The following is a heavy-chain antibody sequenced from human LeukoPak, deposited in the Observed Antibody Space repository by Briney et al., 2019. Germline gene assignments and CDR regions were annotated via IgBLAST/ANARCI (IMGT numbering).Heavy chain of an antibody. CDR1: GFTVSHNY. J-gene: IGHJ4*02. V-gene: IGHV3-66*01. CDR3: ARDLSGPLDY. Sequence: PGGSLRLSCAASGFTVSHNYMSWVRQAPGKGLEWVSVIYSGGSINYADSVKGRFTISRDNSKNTLYLQMNSLRAEDTAVYYCARDLSGPLDYWGQGTLVTVSS. D-gene: IGHD5-12*01. CDR2: IYSGGSI.